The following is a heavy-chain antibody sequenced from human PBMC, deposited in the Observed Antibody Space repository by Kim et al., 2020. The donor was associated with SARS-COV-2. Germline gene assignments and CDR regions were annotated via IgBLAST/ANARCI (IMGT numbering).Heavy chain of an antibody. J-gene: IGHJ4*02. Sequence: NDYAVSVKSRITINPDTSKNQFSLQLNSVTPEDTAVYYCYEAVKGVATIWGQGTLVTVSS. D-gene: IGHD5-12*01. CDR2: N. V-gene: IGHV6-1*01. CDR3: YEAVKGVATI.